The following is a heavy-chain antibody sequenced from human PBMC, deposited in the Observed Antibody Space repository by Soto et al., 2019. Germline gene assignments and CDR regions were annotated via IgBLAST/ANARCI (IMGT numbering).Heavy chain of an antibody. CDR3: AKLPMGATTRYYYGMDV. CDR1: GFTFSSYG. CDR2: ISYDGSNK. J-gene: IGHJ6*02. Sequence: GGSLRLSCAASGFTFSSYGMHWVRQAPGKGLEWVAVISYDGSNKYYADSVKGRFTISRDNSKNTLYLQMNSLRAEDTAVYYCAKLPMGATTRYYYGMDVWGQGTTVTSP. V-gene: IGHV3-30*18. D-gene: IGHD1-26*01.